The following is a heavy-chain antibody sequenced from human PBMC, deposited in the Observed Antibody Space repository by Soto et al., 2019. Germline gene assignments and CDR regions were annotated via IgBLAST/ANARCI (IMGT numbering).Heavy chain of an antibody. CDR1: GGSISSSSYY. J-gene: IGHJ4*02. D-gene: IGHD6-13*01. V-gene: IGHV4-39*02. CDR2: IYYSGST. Sequence: QLQLQESGPGLVKPSETLSLTCTVSGGSISSSSYYWGWIRQPPGKGLEWIGSIYYSGSTYYNPSLKSRVTIAVDTSKNQFSLKLSSVTAADTAVYYCARDSSSFFDYWGQGTLVTVSS. CDR3: ARDSSSFFDY.